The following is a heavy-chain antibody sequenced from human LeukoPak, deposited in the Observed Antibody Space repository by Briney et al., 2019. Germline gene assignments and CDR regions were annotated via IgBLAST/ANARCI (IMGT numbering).Heavy chain of an antibody. J-gene: IGHJ6*02. V-gene: IGHV3-23*01. CDR1: GFTFSSYA. D-gene: IGHD2-15*01. Sequence: GGSLRLSCAASGFTFSSYAVSWVRQAPGQGQELVSAISGSGGSTYYADSVKGRFTISRDNSNNTLYLQMNSLRAEDTAVYYCAKDRGDICSGSSCYYYYYGMDVRGQGTTVTVSS. CDR3: AKDRGDICSGSSCYYYYYGMDV. CDR2: ISGSGGST.